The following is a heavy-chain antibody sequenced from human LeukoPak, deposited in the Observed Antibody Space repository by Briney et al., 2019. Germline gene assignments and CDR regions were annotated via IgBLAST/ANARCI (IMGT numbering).Heavy chain of an antibody. CDR1: GYSISSGYY. CDR2: IYHSGST. J-gene: IGHJ5*02. D-gene: IGHD3-22*01. Sequence: SETLSLTCTVSGYSISSGYYWGWIRPPPGKGLEWIGSIYHSGSTYYNPSLKSRVTISVDTSKNQFSLKLSSVTAADTAVYYCARRYYDSSGSWFDPWGQGTLVTVSS. CDR3: ARRYYDSSGSWFDP. V-gene: IGHV4-38-2*02.